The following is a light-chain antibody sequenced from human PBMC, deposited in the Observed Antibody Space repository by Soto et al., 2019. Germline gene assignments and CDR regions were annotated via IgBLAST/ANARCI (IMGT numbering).Light chain of an antibody. V-gene: IGKV4-1*01. Sequence: DIVMTQSPDSLALSLGERATINCKSSRSVLSSSNNKNFLAWYQQKPGQPPRLLIYWASTRESGVPDRFSGSGSGTDFTLTISSLQAEDVAVYYCQQYYSSPFTFGPVTKVDIK. CDR3: QQYYSSPFT. J-gene: IGKJ3*01. CDR1: RSVLSSSNNKNF. CDR2: WAS.